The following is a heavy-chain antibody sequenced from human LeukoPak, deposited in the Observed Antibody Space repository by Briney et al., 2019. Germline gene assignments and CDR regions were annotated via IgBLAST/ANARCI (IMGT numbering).Heavy chain of an antibody. V-gene: IGHV3-23*01. D-gene: IGHD6-6*01. CDR2: ISNSGGST. J-gene: IGHJ4*02. CDR3: AKETSSSFDY. CDR1: GFTFSSYA. Sequence: PGGSLRLSCAASGFTFSSYAMNWVRQAPGKGLEWVSGISNSGGSTYYADCVKGLFTISRDNSKNTLYLQMNSLRAEDTAVYYCAKETSSSFDYWGQGTLVTVSS.